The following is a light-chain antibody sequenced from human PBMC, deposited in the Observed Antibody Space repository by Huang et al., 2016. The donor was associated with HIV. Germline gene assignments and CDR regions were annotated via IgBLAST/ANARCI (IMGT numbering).Light chain of an antibody. CDR3: QQYYSSPLT. V-gene: IGKV4-1*01. CDR2: WAS. CDR1: QSILYNSNNKNY. J-gene: IGKJ4*01. Sequence: IVMTQSLDSLAVSLGERATINCTSSQSILYNSNNKNYLAWYQQKAGQPPKLRIYWASTRESGGPDRFSGSGSGTDFTLTISSLQAEDVAVYYCQQYYSSPLTFGGGTKVEI.